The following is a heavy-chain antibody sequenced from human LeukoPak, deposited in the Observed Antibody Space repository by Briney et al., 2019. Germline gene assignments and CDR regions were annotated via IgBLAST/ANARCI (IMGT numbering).Heavy chain of an antibody. CDR3: AKDHYDSSGGAFDI. J-gene: IGHJ3*02. CDR2: ISSSGSTI. CDR1: GFTFSSYE. Sequence: GGSLRLSCAASGFTFSSYEMNWVRQAPGKGLEWVSYISSSGSTIYYADSVKGRFTISGDNSKNTLYLQMNSLRAEDTAVYYCAKDHYDSSGGAFDIWGQGTMVTVSS. V-gene: IGHV3-48*03. D-gene: IGHD3-22*01.